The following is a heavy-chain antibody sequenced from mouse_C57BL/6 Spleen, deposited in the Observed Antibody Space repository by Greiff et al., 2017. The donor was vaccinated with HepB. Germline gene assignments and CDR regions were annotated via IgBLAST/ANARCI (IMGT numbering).Heavy chain of an antibody. CDR2: IYPGGGYT. D-gene: IGHD1-1*01. Sequence: QVQLQQSGAELVRPGTSVKMSCKASGYTFTNYWIGWAKQRPGHGLEWIGDIYPGGGYTNYNEKFKGKATLTADKSSSTAYMQFSSLTSEDSAIYYCAVNYYGSRGYFDYWGQGTTLTVSS. J-gene: IGHJ2*01. CDR3: AVNYYGSRGYFDY. V-gene: IGHV1-63*01. CDR1: GYTFTNYW.